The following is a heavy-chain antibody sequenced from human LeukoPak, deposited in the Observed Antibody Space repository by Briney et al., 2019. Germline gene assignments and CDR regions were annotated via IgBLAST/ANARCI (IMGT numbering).Heavy chain of an antibody. CDR2: INRDGSTT. Sequence: GGSLRLSYAASGFTFRNYWGHWGRQAPGKGLVWVSRINRDGSTTNYADSVKGRFTVSRDNAKNTLELQMNSLRAEDTAVYYCARDKKSGESSEIDYWGQGTLVTVSS. V-gene: IGHV3-74*01. J-gene: IGHJ4*02. D-gene: IGHD3-10*01. CDR1: GFTFRNYW. CDR3: ARDKKSGESSEIDY.